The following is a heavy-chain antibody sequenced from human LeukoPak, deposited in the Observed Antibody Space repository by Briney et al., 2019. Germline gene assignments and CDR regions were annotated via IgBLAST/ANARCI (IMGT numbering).Heavy chain of an antibody. Sequence: PGGSLRLSCAASGFTFSSYAMHWVRQAPGKGLEWVAVISYHGSNKYYADSVKGRFTISRDNSENTLYLQMNSLRAEDTAVYYCAREYYYGSGKDYWGQGTLVTVSS. CDR1: GFTFSSYA. V-gene: IGHV3-30*01. D-gene: IGHD3-10*01. CDR3: AREYYYGSGKDY. J-gene: IGHJ4*02. CDR2: ISYHGSNK.